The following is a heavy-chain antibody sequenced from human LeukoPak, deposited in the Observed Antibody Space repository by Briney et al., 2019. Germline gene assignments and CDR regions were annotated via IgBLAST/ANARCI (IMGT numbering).Heavy chain of an antibody. Sequence: GGSLRLSCTVSGFTFSNYWMSWVRQAPGKGLERVANIEHDGTTKFYLDSVKGRFTISRDNARGSLYQQMDSLRAEDTAVYFCARGMAAASPYWGQGTLVTVSS. D-gene: IGHD6-13*01. CDR2: IEHDGTTK. J-gene: IGHJ4*02. CDR3: ARGMAAASPY. V-gene: IGHV3-7*04. CDR1: GFTFSNYW.